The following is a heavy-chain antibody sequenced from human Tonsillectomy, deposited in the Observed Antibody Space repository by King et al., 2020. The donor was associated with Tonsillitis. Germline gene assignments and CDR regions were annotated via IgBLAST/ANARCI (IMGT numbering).Heavy chain of an antibody. CDR2: INHSGST. J-gene: IGHJ4*02. CDR3: ASTARSGYRILDY. Sequence: VQLQQWGAGLLKPSETLSLTCAVHGGSFSGYYWSWIRQPPGKGLEWIGEINHSGSTNYNPSLKSRVTVSVDRSKNQFSLKLSSVTAADTAVYYCASTARSGYRILDYWGQGTLVTVSS. D-gene: IGHD3-22*01. CDR1: GGSFSGYY. V-gene: IGHV4-34*01.